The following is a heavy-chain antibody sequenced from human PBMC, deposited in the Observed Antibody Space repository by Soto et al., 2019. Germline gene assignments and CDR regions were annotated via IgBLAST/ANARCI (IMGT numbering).Heavy chain of an antibody. J-gene: IGHJ4*02. CDR1: GYTFTGYD. Sequence: GASVKVSCKASGYTFTGYDMHWVRQAAGQGLEWMGWINPNSGDTNYSQKFQGRVTITRDTSASTAYMELSSLRSEDTAVYYCARGGRVLDSSGQNNHSRFDYWGQGTLVTVSS. D-gene: IGHD3-22*01. V-gene: IGHV1-2*02. CDR2: INPNSGDT. CDR3: ARGGRVLDSSGQNNHSRFDY.